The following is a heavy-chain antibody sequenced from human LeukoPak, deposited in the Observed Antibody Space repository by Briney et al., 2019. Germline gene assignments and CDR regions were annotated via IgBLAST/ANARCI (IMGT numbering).Heavy chain of an antibody. CDR1: GYTFTSYY. J-gene: IGHJ5*02. CDR2: INPSGGST. Sequence: ASVKVSCKASGYTFTSYYMHWVRQAPGQGLEWMGIINPSGGSTSYAQKFQGRVTMTRDTSTSTVYMELSSLRSEDTAVYYCATDTMVRGVIYNWFDPWGQGTLVTVSS. V-gene: IGHV1-46*01. D-gene: IGHD3-10*01. CDR3: ATDTMVRGVIYNWFDP.